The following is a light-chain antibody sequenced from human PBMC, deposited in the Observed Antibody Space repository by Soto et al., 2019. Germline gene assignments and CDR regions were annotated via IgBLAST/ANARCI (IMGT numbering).Light chain of an antibody. CDR1: SSDIGGYVF. Sequence: QSALTQPPSASGSPGQSVTISCTGSSSDIGGYVFVSWYQKNPGKAPKLMIFEVTKRPSGVPDRFSGSKSGNTASLTVSGLQADDEADYYCSSYAGSNNLGFGGGTKVTVL. CDR3: SSYAGSNNLG. V-gene: IGLV2-8*01. J-gene: IGLJ2*01. CDR2: EVT.